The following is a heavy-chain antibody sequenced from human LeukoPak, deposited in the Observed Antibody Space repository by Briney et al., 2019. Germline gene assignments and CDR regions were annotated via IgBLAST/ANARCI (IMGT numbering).Heavy chain of an antibody. D-gene: IGHD3-22*01. J-gene: IGHJ5*02. CDR2: IYTSGST. V-gene: IGHV4-61*02. Sequence: SETLSLTCTVSGGSISSGSYYWSWIRQPAGKGLEWIGRIYTSGSTNYSPSLKSRVTISVDTSKNQFSLKLSSVTAADTAVYYCARRPGYYYDSSGYKDCFDPWGQGTLVTVSS. CDR1: GGSISSGSYY. CDR3: ARRPGYYYDSSGYKDCFDP.